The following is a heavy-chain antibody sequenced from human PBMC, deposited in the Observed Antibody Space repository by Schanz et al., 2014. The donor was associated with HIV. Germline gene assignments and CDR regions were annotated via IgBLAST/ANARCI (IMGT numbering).Heavy chain of an antibody. CDR1: GYTFTTYG. J-gene: IGHJ4*02. V-gene: IGHV1-18*01. Sequence: QIQLVQSGAEVKKPGASVKVSCRASGYTFTTYGITWVRQAPGQGLEWMGWISGYKGNTNYAQKLQGRVTMTTDTSTSTAYMELSSLRSEDTAFYYCARGRYYGSEFDYWGQGTLVTVSS. D-gene: IGHD3-10*01. CDR3: ARGRYYGSEFDY. CDR2: ISGYKGNT.